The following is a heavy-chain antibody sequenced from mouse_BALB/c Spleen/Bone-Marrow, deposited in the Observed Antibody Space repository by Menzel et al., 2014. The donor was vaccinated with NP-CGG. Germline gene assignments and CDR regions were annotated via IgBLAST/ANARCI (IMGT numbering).Heavy chain of an antibody. D-gene: IGHD3-3*01. Sequence: EVKLLESGAELVKPGASVRLSCTASGFNIKDIYIHWMKQRPEQGLEWIGRIDPANGYTKFDPKFQDKATITADTSSNTANLQLGCLTSEDTAVYYCASSGTGGYFDCWGQGTTLTVSS. CDR1: GFNIKDIY. CDR3: ASSGTGGYFDC. V-gene: IGHV14-3*02. J-gene: IGHJ2*01. CDR2: IDPANGYT.